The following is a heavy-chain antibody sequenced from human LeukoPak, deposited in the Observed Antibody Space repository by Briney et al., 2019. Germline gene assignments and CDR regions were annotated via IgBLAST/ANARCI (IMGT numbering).Heavy chain of an antibody. CDR2: INTDGSSP. CDR1: GFTFSAYW. V-gene: IGHV3-74*01. CDR3: ARKSSSWYSIFDY. J-gene: IGHJ4*02. D-gene: IGHD6-13*01. Sequence: GGSLRLSCAASGFTFSAYWMHWVRQAPGKGLVWVSRINTDGSSPTYAASVKGRFIISRDNAKNSLYLQMNSLRAEDTAVYYCARKSSSWYSIFDYWGQGTPVTVSS.